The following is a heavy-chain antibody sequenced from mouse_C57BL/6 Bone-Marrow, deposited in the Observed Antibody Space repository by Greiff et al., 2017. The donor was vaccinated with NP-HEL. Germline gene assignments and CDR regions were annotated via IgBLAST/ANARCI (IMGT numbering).Heavy chain of an antibody. V-gene: IGHV1-82*01. J-gene: IGHJ3*01. CDR3: ARSNWGFAY. CDR1: GYAFSSSW. D-gene: IGHD4-1*02. CDR2: IYPGDGDT. Sequence: LQESGPELVKPGASVKISCKASGYAFSSSWMNWVKQRPGKGPAWIGRIYPGDGDTNYNGKFKGKATLTADKSSSTAYMQLSSLTSEDSAVYFCARSNWGFAYWGQGTLVTVSA.